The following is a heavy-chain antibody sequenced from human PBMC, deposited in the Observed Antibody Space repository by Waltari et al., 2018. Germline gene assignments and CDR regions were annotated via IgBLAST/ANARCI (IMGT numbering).Heavy chain of an antibody. CDR1: GFTFSSYA. D-gene: IGHD2-15*01. Sequence: EVQLVESGGGLVQPGGSLRLSCAASGFTFSSYAMSWVRQAPGKGLEGGSAISGSGGSTSYADAVKGRFTISRDNSKNTLYLQMNSLRAEDTAVYYCAKEVTVVVAAENWFDPWGQGTLVTVSS. CDR3: AKEVTVVVAAENWFDP. J-gene: IGHJ5*02. CDR2: ISGSGGST. V-gene: IGHV3-23*04.